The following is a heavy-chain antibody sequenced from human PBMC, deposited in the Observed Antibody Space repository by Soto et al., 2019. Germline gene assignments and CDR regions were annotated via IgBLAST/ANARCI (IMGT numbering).Heavy chain of an antibody. Sequence: SVKVSCKASGGTFSSYAISWVRQAPGQGLEWMGGIIPIFGTANYAQKFQGRVTITADESTSTAYMELSSLRSEDTALYYCARVEDYYCSGYDRYGRFDYWGQGTLATVSS. CDR2: IIPIFGTA. CDR1: GGTFSSYA. D-gene: IGHD3-22*01. J-gene: IGHJ4*02. CDR3: ARVEDYYCSGYDRYGRFDY. V-gene: IGHV1-69*13.